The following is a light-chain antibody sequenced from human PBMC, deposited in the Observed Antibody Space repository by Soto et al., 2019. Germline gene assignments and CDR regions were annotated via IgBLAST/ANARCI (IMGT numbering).Light chain of an antibody. J-gene: IGKJ1*01. CDR2: DAS. CDR1: QSVSSSS. Sequence: EVVLTQSPGTLSLSPGERATLSCRASQSVSSSSLAWYQQKRGQAPRLLIHDASSRATGIPDRFSGSGSGTDFTLTISRLEPEDFAVYYCQQYGSLSWTFGQGTKVDIK. V-gene: IGKV3-20*01. CDR3: QQYGSLSWT.